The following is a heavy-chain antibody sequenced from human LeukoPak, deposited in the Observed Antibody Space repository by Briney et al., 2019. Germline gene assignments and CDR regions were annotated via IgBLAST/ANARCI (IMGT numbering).Heavy chain of an antibody. J-gene: IGHJ1*01. CDR1: GFTVSSNY. CDR2: IYSGGST. CDR3: ARGSYYYDSSGYYYEYFQH. D-gene: IGHD3-22*01. V-gene: IGHV3-66*01. Sequence: HTGGSLRLSCAASGFTVSSNYMSWVRQAPGKGLEWVSVIYSGGSTYYADSVKGRFTISRDNSKNTLYLQMNSLRAEDTAVYYCARGSYYYDSSGYYYEYFQHWGQGTLVTVSS.